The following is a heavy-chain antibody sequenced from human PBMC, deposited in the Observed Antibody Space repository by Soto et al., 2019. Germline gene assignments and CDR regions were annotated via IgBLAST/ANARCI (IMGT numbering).Heavy chain of an antibody. CDR2: INPNSVGT. Sequence: ASVKVSCKASGDTVTGYYIHWVRQAPGQVLEWMGWINPNSVGTNYAQKFQGRVTMTSDTSINTAYMELNGLRSDDTAVYFCARASSLDYWGQGTQVTVSS. V-gene: IGHV1-2*02. J-gene: IGHJ4*02. D-gene: IGHD3-16*01. CDR3: ARASSLDY. CDR1: GDTVTGYY.